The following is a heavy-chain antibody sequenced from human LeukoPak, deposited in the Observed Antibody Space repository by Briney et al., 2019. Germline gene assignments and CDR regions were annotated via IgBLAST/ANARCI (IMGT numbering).Heavy chain of an antibody. J-gene: IGHJ4*02. CDR1: GYTFTNYG. CDR3: ARESHSNAWSLYYFDY. D-gene: IGHD6-19*01. Sequence: ASVKVSCKASGYTFTNYGISWVRQAPGQGLEWIGWISAYNGNTNYAQKLQGRVIMTTDTSTSTAYMELGSLRSDDTAVYYCARESHSNAWSLYYFDYWGQGTLVTVSS. V-gene: IGHV1-18*01. CDR2: ISAYNGNT.